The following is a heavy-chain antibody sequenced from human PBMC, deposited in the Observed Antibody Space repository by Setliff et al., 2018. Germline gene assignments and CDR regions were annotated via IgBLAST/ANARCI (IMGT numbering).Heavy chain of an antibody. CDR1: GFTFSSYW. D-gene: IGHD1-26*01. CDR2: IRSKAYGGTT. J-gene: IGHJ4*02. Sequence: GGSLRLSCAASGFTFSSYWMSWVRQAPGKGLEWVGFIRSKAYGGTTEYAASVKGRFTISRDDSKSIAYLQMNSLKTEDTAVYYCIGVGATSFDYWGQGTLVTVSS. CDR3: IGVGATSFDY. V-gene: IGHV3-49*04.